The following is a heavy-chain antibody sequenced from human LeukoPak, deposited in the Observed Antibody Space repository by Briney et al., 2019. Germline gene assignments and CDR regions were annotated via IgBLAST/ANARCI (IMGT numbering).Heavy chain of an antibody. CDR3: ARLGRCSSTSCYANNWFDP. V-gene: IGHV4-59*08. J-gene: IGHJ5*02. D-gene: IGHD2-2*01. CDR1: GGSISSYY. Sequence: SETLSLTCTVSGGSISSYYWSWIRQPPGKGLEWIGYIYYSGSTNYNPSLNSRVTISVDTSKNQCSLKLSSVTAADTAVYYCARLGRCSSTSCYANNWFDPWGQGTLVTVSS. CDR2: IYYSGST.